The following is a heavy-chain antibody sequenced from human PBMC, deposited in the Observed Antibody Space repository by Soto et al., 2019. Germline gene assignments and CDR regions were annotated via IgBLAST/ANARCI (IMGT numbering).Heavy chain of an antibody. CDR3: AREGATGTRVTVFDY. Sequence: HPGGSLRLSCAASGFTFSSYGMHWVRQAPGKGLEWVAVIWYDGSNKYYADSVKGRFTISRDNSKNTLYLQMNSLRAEDTAVYYCAREGATGTRVTVFDYWGQGTLVTVSS. J-gene: IGHJ4*02. V-gene: IGHV3-33*01. CDR1: GFTFSSYG. D-gene: IGHD1-1*01. CDR2: IWYDGSNK.